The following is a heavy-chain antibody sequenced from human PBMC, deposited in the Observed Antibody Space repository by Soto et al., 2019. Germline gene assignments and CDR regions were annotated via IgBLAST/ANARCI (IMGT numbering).Heavy chain of an antibody. CDR1: GYTFTSYD. D-gene: IGHD1-7*01. CDR3: ARVNAPVVITGTTPFDY. CDR2: ISAYNGNT. V-gene: IGHV1-18*04. J-gene: IGHJ4*02. Sequence: QVQLVQSGAEVKKPGASVKVSCKASGYTFTSYDINWVRQAPGQGLEWMGWISAYNGNTNYAQKLQGIVTITTDTATSTAYMELRSLRSDDTAVYYCARVNAPVVITGTTPFDYWGQGWLVTVSS.